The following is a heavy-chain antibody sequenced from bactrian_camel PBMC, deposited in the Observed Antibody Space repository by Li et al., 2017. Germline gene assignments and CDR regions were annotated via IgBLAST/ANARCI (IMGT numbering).Heavy chain of an antibody. CDR2: INSEALT. D-gene: IGHD6*01. Sequence: GGSLTLSRVASGFSYDPNMAWFRQAPGKEREAIASINSEALTNYADSVKGRFTVSKDKAKNTLYLQMSSLKPEDTGMYYCAAGPRLYGGSCRLNLNDYTFWGQGTQVTVS. CDR1: GFSYDPN. J-gene: IGHJ4*01. V-gene: IGHV3S53*01. CDR3: AAGPRLYGGSCRLNLNDYTF.